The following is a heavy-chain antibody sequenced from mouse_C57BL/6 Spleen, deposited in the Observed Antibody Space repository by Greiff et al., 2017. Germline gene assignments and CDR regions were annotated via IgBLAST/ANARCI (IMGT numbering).Heavy chain of an antibody. J-gene: IGHJ4*01. V-gene: IGHV1-55*01. CDR1: GYTFTSYW. Sequence: VQLQQSGAELVKPGASVKMSCKASGYTFTSYWITWVKQRPGQGLEWIGDIYPGSGSTNYNEKFKSKATLTVDTSSSTAYMQLSSLTSEDSAVYYCARENYGNYSYYAMDYWGQGTSVTVSS. CDR2: IYPGSGST. CDR3: ARENYGNYSYYAMDY. D-gene: IGHD2-1*01.